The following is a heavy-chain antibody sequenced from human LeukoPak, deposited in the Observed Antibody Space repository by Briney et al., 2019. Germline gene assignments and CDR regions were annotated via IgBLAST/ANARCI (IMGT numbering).Heavy chain of an antibody. CDR2: ISAYNGNT. Sequence: ASVKVSCKASGYTFTSYGISWVRQAPGQGLEWMGWISAYNGNTNYAQKLQGRVTMTTDTSTSTAYMELRSLRSEDTAVYYCARAGAAFYGDYAFDYWGQGTLITVSS. D-gene: IGHD4-17*01. J-gene: IGHJ4*02. V-gene: IGHV1-18*01. CDR3: ARAGAAFYGDYAFDY. CDR1: GYTFTSYG.